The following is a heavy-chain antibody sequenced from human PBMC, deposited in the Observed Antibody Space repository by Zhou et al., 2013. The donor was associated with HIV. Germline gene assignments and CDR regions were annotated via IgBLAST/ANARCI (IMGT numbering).Heavy chain of an antibody. D-gene: IGHD5-18*01. J-gene: IGHJ4*02. V-gene: IGHV1-69*04. Sequence: QVQLVQSGAEVKKPGSSVKVSCKASGGSFSNSSISWVRQAPGQGLEWMGRIIPILGIANYAQKFQGRVTITADKSTSTAYMELSSLRSEDTAVYYCARGRRGGYSYGIFDYWGQGTLVTVSS. CDR1: GGSFSNSS. CDR2: IIPILGIA. CDR3: ARGRRGGYSYGIFDY.